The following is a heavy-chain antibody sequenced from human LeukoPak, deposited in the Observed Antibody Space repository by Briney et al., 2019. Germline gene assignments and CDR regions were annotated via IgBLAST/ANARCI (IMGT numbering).Heavy chain of an antibody. CDR3: AKSDPYSSSWYMIYFDY. J-gene: IGHJ4*02. D-gene: IGHD6-13*01. V-gene: IGHV3-23*01. CDR1: GFTFSSYA. Sequence: GRSLRLSCAASGFTFSSYAMSWVRQAPGKGLEWVSAISGSGGSTYYADSVKGRFTISRDNSKNTLYLQMNSLRAEDTVVYYCAKSDPYSSSWYMIYFDYWGQGTLVTVSS. CDR2: ISGSGGST.